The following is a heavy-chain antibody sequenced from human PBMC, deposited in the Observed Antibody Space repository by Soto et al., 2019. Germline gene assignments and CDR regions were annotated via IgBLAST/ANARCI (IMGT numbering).Heavy chain of an antibody. CDR2: IHYRGST. CDR3: ARVRDSFGLDV. Sequence: SETLSLTCRLSGGSITGAYYWNWIRQHPGKGLEWIGSIHYRGSTCYNPSLKTRITISLDRSNNQFSLNLSSVTAADTAVYYCARVRDSFGLDVWGQGTTVTVSS. V-gene: IGHV4-31*03. J-gene: IGHJ6*02. CDR1: GGSITGAYY. D-gene: IGHD2-15*01.